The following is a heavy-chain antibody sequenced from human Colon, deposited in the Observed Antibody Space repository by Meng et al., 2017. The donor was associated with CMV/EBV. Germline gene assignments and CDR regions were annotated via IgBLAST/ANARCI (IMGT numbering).Heavy chain of an antibody. D-gene: IGHD3-3*01. CDR2: ISYDGSNK. J-gene: IGHJ4*02. CDR3: ARTDTIFGVVTTFDY. CDR1: GVTFSSYA. Sequence: SGVTFSSYAMHWVRQAPGKGLEWVAVISYDGSNKYYADSVKGRFTISRDNSKNTLYLQMNSLRAEDTAVYYCARTDTIFGVVTTFDYWGQGTLVTVSS. V-gene: IGHV3-30*04.